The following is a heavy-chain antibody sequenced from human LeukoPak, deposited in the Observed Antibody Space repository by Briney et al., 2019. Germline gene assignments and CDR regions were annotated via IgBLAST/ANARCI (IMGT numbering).Heavy chain of an antibody. CDR3: ARGAGGFSYYNWFDP. J-gene: IGHJ5*02. CDR2: IYHSGST. Sequence: PSETLSLTCTVSGYSISSGYYWGWIRQPPGKGLEWIGSIYHSGSTYYNPSLKSRVTISVDTSKNQFSLKLSSVTAADTAVYYCARGAGGFSYYNWFDPWGQGTLVTVSS. CDR1: GYSISSGYY. D-gene: IGHD5-18*01. V-gene: IGHV4-38-2*02.